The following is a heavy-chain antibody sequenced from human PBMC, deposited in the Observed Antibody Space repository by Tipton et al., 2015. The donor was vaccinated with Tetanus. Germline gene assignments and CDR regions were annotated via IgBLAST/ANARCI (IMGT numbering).Heavy chain of an antibody. D-gene: IGHD5-18*01. Sequence: TLSLTCTVSGGSISSSSYYWGWIRQPPGKGLEWIGSIYYSGSTYYNPSLKSRVTISVDTSKNQFSLKLSSVTAADTAVYYCAASPSPPGYSYGYYFDYWGQGTLVTVSS. CDR1: GGSISSSSYY. CDR2: IYYSGST. V-gene: IGHV4-39*01. J-gene: IGHJ4*02. CDR3: AASPSPPGYSYGYYFDY.